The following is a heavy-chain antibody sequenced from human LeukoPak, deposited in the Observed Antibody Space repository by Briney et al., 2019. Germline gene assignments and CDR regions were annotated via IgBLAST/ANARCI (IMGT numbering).Heavy chain of an antibody. CDR2: INHSGST. J-gene: IGHJ4*02. CDR3: ARDITGTTFWGKYYFDY. Sequence: SETLSLTCAVYGGSFSGYYWSWIRQPPGKGLEWIGEINHSGSTNYNPSLKSRVTISVDTSKNQFSLRLSSVTAADTAVYYCARDITGTTFWGKYYFDYWGQGTLVTVSS. D-gene: IGHD1-7*01. CDR1: GGSFSGYY. V-gene: IGHV4-34*01.